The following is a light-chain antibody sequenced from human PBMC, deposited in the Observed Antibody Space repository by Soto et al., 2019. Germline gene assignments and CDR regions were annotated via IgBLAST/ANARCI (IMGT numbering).Light chain of an antibody. CDR2: AAY. CDR1: RGISSW. V-gene: IGKV1-12*01. CDR3: QQTNSFPQT. J-gene: IGKJ2*01. Sequence: DIQMTQSPSSVSASVGDRVAITCRASRGISSWLAWYQQKPGKAPKLLIYAAYSLQSGVPSRFSGSGSGTDFTLTISSLQTEDFAPYYGQQTNSFPQTVGQGTKLEIK.